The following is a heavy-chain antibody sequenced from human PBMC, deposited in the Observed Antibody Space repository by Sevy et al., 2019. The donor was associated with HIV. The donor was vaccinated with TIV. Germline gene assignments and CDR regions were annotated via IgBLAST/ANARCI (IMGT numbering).Heavy chain of an antibody. V-gene: IGHV3-33*01. CDR1: GFTFSSYG. D-gene: IGHD3-22*01. CDR3: VRDSPYTSDDHWYFGIDV. Sequence: GGSLRLSCAASGFTFSSYGMHWVRQGPGKGLEWVAVIWFDGSNTYYADSVKGRFTISRDIARNSLYLQMNSLTADDAAVYYCVRDSPYTSDDHWYFGIDVWGQGTTVTVSS. J-gene: IGHJ6*02. CDR2: IWFDGSNT.